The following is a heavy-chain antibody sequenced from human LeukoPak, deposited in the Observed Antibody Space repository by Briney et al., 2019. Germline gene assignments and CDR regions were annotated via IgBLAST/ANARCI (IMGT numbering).Heavy chain of an antibody. Sequence: PSQTLSLTCTVSGGSISSGGYYWSWIRQHLRKGLEWIGYIYYSGSTYYNPSLKSRVSISVDMSKSQFSLKLSSVTAADTAVYYCARSSGPGLDYWGQGILVTVSS. V-gene: IGHV4-31*03. J-gene: IGHJ4*02. CDR3: ARSSGPGLDY. CDR1: GGSISSGGYY. CDR2: IYYSGST. D-gene: IGHD3-10*01.